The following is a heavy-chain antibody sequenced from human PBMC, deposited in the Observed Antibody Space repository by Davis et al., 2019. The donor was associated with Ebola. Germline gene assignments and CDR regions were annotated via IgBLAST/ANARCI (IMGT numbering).Heavy chain of an antibody. V-gene: IGHV6-1*01. CDR3: ARGQWFRELLFGYDMDV. Sequence: MPSETLSLTCAISGDSVSSNSAAWNWIRQSPSRGLEWLGRTYYRSKWYNDYAVSVKSRITINPDTSKNQFSLQLNSVTPEDTAVYYCARGQWFRELLFGYDMDVWGQGTTVTVSS. J-gene: IGHJ6*02. D-gene: IGHD3-10*01. CDR2: TYYRSKWYN. CDR1: GDSVSSNSAA.